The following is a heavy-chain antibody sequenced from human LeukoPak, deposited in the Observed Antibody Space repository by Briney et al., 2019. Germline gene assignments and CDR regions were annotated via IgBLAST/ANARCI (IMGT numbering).Heavy chain of an antibody. CDR2: IYYSGST. J-gene: IGHJ4*02. CDR1: GGSISSSSYY. V-gene: IGHV4-39*07. Sequence: NASETLSLTCTVSGGSISSSSYYWGWIRQPPGKGLEWIGSIYYSGSTYYNPSLKSRVTVSVDTSKNQFSLKLSSVTAADTAVYYCARVPVRRAVAGLYYFDYWGQGTLVTVSS. D-gene: IGHD6-19*01. CDR3: ARVPVRRAVAGLYYFDY.